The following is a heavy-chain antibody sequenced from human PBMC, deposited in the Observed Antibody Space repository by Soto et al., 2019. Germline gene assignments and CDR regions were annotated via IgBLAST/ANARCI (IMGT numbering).Heavy chain of an antibody. V-gene: IGHV3-49*03. D-gene: IGHD5-18*01. CDR3: TRAPNSYGYNYYGMDV. CDR2: IRSKAYGGTT. CDR1: GFTFGDYA. J-gene: IGHJ6*02. Sequence: PGGSLRLSCTASGFTFGDYAMSWFRQAPGKGLEWVGFIRSKAYGGTTEYAASVKGRFTISRDDSKSIAYLQMDSLKTEDTAVYYCTRAPNSYGYNYYGMDVWGQGTTVTVSS.